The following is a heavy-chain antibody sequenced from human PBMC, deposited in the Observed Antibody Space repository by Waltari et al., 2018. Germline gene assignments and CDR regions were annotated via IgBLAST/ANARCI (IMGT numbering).Heavy chain of an antibody. D-gene: IGHD6-6*01. V-gene: IGHV3-23*01. Sequence: EVQLLESGGGLVQPGGSLRLSCTASRFTFRDYALSWVRQAPGKGLEWVSAINDNSGSTYYAASVKGRFTISRDNAKNTLYLQMDNLRADDTAVYYGAKDMTRYSSSSDFDQWCQGT. CDR3: AKDMTRYSSSSDFDQ. CDR1: RFTFRDYA. CDR2: INDNSGST. J-gene: IGHJ4*02.